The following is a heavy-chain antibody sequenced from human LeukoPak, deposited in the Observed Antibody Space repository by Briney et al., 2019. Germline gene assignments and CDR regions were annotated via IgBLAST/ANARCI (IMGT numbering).Heavy chain of an antibody. CDR3: AKGSSDGRPYYFDY. D-gene: IGHD5-24*01. Sequence: GGSLRLSCAASGFTFSSYAMSWVRQAPGKGLEWVSVISGSGGDTYYADSVKGRFTISRDNSKNTLYLQMNSLRAEDTAVYYCAKGSSDGRPYYFDYWGQGTLVTISS. CDR2: ISGSGGDT. J-gene: IGHJ4*02. V-gene: IGHV3-23*01. CDR1: GFTFSSYA.